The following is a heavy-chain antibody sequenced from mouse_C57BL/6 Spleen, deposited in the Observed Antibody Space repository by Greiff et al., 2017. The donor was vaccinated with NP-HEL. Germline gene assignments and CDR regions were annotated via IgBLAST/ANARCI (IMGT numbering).Heavy chain of an antibody. D-gene: IGHD1-1*01. CDR1: GFNIKDDY. CDR2: IDPENGDT. V-gene: IGHV14-4*01. Sequence: VQLQQSGAELVRPGASVKLSCTASGFNIKDDYMHWVKQRPEQGLEWIGWIDPENGDTEYASKFQGKATITADTSSNTAYLQLSSLTSEDTAVYYCTTSGGSRRDWFAYWGQGTLVTVSA. CDR3: TTSGGSRRDWFAY. J-gene: IGHJ3*01.